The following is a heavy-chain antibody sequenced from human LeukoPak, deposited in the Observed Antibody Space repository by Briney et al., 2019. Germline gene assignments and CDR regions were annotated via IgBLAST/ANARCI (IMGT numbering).Heavy chain of an antibody. CDR1: GGTFSSYA. J-gene: IGHJ4*02. CDR2: IIPIFGTA. CDR3: ASLDCSGGSCYYVY. D-gene: IGHD2-15*01. V-gene: IGHV1-69*05. Sequence: SVKVSCKASGGTFSSYAISWVRQAPGQGLGWMGRIIPIFGTANYAQKFQGRVTITTDESTSTAYMELSSLRSEDTAVYYCASLDCSGGSCYYVYWGQGTLVTVSS.